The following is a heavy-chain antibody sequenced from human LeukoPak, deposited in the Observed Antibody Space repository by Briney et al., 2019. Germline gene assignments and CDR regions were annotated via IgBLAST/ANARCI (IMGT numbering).Heavy chain of an antibody. Sequence: SVKVSCKASGFTFTSSAMQWVRQARGQRLEWIGWIFVGSGNTNYAQKFQERVTITRDIYTSTAYMELSSLRSEDTVVYYCAALYYYGSGSTVYWGQGTLVTVSS. J-gene: IGHJ4*02. CDR2: IFVGSGNT. V-gene: IGHV1-58*02. CDR3: AALYYYGSGSTVY. CDR1: GFTFTSSA. D-gene: IGHD3-10*01.